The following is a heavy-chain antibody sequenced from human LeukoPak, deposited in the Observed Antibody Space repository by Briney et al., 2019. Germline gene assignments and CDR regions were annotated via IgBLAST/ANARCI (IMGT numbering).Heavy chain of an antibody. Sequence: GESLRISCKGSGYSFTNYWISWVRQMPGKGLEWMGNIDPSDSYANYSPSFQGHVTISADKSITTAYLQWGSLKASDTAMYYCARDYDDSSGSDAFDIWGQGTMVTVYS. CDR3: ARDYDDSSGSDAFDI. CDR2: IDPSDSYA. V-gene: IGHV5-10-1*01. D-gene: IGHD3-22*01. J-gene: IGHJ3*02. CDR1: GYSFTNYW.